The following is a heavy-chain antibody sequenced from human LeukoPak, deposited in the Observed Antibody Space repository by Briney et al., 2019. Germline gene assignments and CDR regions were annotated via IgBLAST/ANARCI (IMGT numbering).Heavy chain of an antibody. J-gene: IGHJ4*02. Sequence: TGGSLRLSCAASGFTFNNYAMSWVRQAPGKGLEWVSGISGSDFSTYYADSAKGRFTISRNNSKNTLYLQMNSLRAEDTAVYYCAKDISYYYDSSGGGNYWGQGTLVTVSS. D-gene: IGHD3-22*01. CDR1: GFTFNNYA. CDR3: AKDISYYYDSSGGGNY. V-gene: IGHV3-23*01. CDR2: ISGSDFST.